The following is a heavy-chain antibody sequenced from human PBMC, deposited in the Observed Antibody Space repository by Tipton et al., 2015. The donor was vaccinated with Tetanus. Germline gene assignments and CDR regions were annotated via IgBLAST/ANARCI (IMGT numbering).Heavy chain of an antibody. CDR3: ARDQGGGRVVRLNWFDP. J-gene: IGHJ5*02. Sequence: LRLSCTVSGGSVSRSFWGWIRQAPGKGLEWIGNIYKTGDTNYNPSLKSRVTMSVNTAKNQFSLRLSSVTAADTAVYYCARDQGGGRVVRLNWFDPWGQGTLVTVSS. D-gene: IGHD6-6*01. CDR2: IYKTGDT. V-gene: IGHV4-59*02. CDR1: GGSVSRSF.